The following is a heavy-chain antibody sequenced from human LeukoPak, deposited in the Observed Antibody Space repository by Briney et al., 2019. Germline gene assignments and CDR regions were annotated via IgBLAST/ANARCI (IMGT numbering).Heavy chain of an antibody. CDR3: AKDSLGLDY. D-gene: IGHD7-27*01. CDR1: GFTFDDYA. Sequence: GRSLRLSCAASGFTFDDYAMHWVRQAPGKGLEWVSGISWNSGSIGYADSVKGRFTISRDNAKNSLYLQMNSLRAEDTALYYCAKDSLGLDYWGQGTLVTVSS. CDR2: ISWNSGSI. V-gene: IGHV3-9*01. J-gene: IGHJ4*02.